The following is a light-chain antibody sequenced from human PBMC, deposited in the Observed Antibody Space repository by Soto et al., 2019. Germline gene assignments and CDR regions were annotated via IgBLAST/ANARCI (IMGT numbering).Light chain of an antibody. CDR1: TSSIGKNY. Sequence: QAVLTQPPSASGTPGQRVSISCSGSTSSIGKNYVYWYQQLPGTAPKLLIYKNDQRPSGVPDRFSGSKSGTSASLAITGLRSEDEADYYCAVWDGSLSSSWVFGGGTKVTVL. CDR2: KND. CDR3: AVWDGSLSSSWV. J-gene: IGLJ3*02. V-gene: IGLV1-47*01.